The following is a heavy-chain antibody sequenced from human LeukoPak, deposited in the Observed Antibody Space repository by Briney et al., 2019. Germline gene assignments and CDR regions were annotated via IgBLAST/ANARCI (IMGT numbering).Heavy chain of an antibody. CDR3: ARCLNTYYYDNSGYSPEHYYMDV. V-gene: IGHV4-4*07. CDR2: IYASGCS. J-gene: IGHJ6*03. D-gene: IGHD3-22*01. CDR1: GDSISNYY. Sequence: SETLSLTCTVSGDSISNYYWSWVRQPAGKGLEWIGRIYASGCSNYNPSLKSRITMSVDTSKNQFSLKLSSVTAADTAVYYCARCLNTYYYDNSGYSPEHYYMDVWGKGTTVIVSS.